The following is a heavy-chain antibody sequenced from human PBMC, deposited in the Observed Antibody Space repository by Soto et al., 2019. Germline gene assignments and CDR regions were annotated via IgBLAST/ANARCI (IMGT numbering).Heavy chain of an antibody. Sequence: ASVKVSCKASGYTLTSYDITWVRQATGQGLEWMGWMNPNSGDTGYAQKFQGRVTMTSDTSISTVYMELSSLRSEDTAVYYCARVAGSPDYWGQGTLVTVSS. V-gene: IGHV1-8*01. CDR3: ARVAGSPDY. CDR2: MNPNSGDT. D-gene: IGHD1-26*01. CDR1: GYTLTSYD. J-gene: IGHJ4*02.